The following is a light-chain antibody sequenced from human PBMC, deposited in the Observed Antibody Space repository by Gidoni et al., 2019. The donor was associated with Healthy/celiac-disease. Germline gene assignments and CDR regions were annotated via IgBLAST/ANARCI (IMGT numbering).Light chain of an antibody. J-gene: IGKJ3*01. CDR3: QQRSNWPPVT. CDR2: DAS. CDR1: QSVSSY. Sequence: EIVLTQSPATLSLSPGERATLSCRASQSVSSYLAWYQQKPGQAPRLLLYDASNRATGIPARFSGSGSGTDFTLTISSLEPEDFAVYYCQQRSNWPPVTFXPXTKVDIK. V-gene: IGKV3-11*01.